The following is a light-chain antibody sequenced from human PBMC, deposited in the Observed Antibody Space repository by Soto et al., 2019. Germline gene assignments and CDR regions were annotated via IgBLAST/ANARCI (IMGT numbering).Light chain of an antibody. V-gene: IGLV7-43*01. CDR2: STT. CDR3: LFLSGCVWV. Sequence: QAVVTQEPSLTVSPGGTVTLTCASSTGAVTSHYYPNRFQQKPGQAPRPLIYSTTDKSSWTPARFSGSLLGGKAALTLSAVHPEDEAEYYCLFLSGCVWVFGGGSKLTVL. J-gene: IGLJ3*02. CDR1: TGAVTSHYY.